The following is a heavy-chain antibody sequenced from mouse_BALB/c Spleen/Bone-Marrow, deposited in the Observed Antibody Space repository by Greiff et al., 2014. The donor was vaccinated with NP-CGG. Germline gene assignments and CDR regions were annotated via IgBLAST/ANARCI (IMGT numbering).Heavy chain of an antibody. CDR2: IDPASSNT. J-gene: IGHJ3*01. CDR1: GFNIKDTF. CDR3: AHDAPFTY. V-gene: IGHV14-3*02. Sequence: EVQLQQSGADLVKPGASVKLSCTTSGFNIKDTFMHWVKQRPEQGLEWIGRIDPASSNTKYEPKFQGKATITADTSSNKVSLQLSGLTSEDTAVYYCAHDAPFTYWGQGTLVTVSA. D-gene: IGHD2-3*01.